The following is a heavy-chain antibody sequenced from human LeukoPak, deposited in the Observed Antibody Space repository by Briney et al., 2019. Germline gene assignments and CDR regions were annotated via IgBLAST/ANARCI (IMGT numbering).Heavy chain of an antibody. CDR1: GFTFSSYW. D-gene: IGHD1-1*01. Sequence: GGSLRLSCAASGFTFSSYWMNWVRQAPGKGPEWVANIKEDGSEKYYVDSVKGRFTISRDNAKNSLYLQMNSLKVEDTAVYYCSFGASGTRGVHWGQGTLVTVSS. CDR2: IKEDGSEK. V-gene: IGHV3-7*03. J-gene: IGHJ4*02. CDR3: SFGASGTRGVH.